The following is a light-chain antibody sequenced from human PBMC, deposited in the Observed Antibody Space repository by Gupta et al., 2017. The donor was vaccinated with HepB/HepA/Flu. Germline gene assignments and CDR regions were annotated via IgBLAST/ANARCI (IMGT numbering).Light chain of an antibody. CDR2: GNS. CDR1: SSNIGAGYD. V-gene: IGLV1-40*01. Sequence: QSVLTQPPSVSGAPGQRVTISCHGSSSNIGAGYDVHWYQQLPGTAPKLLIYGNSNRPSGVPDRFSGSKSGTSASLAITGLQAEDEADYYCQSYDSSLSGPVFGGGTKLTVL. CDR3: QSYDSSLSGPV. J-gene: IGLJ2*01.